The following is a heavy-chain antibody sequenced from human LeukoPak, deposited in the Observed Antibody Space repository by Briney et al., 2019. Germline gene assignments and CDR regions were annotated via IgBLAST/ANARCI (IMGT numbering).Heavy chain of an antibody. Sequence: GASVKVSCKASGGTFSSYAISWVRQAPGQGLEWMGRIIPILGIANYAQKFQGRVTITRNTSISTAYMELSSLRSEDTAVYYCARGLREDDFWTLFDYWGQGTLVTVSS. CDR3: ARGLREDDFWTLFDY. V-gene: IGHV1-69*04. CDR1: GGTFSSYA. CDR2: IIPILGIA. J-gene: IGHJ4*02. D-gene: IGHD3-3*01.